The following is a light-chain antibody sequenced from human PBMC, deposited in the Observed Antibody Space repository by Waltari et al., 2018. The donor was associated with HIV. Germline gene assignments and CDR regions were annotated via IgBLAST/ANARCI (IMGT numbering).Light chain of an antibody. J-gene: IGLJ2*01. V-gene: IGLV2-11*01. CDR2: GIT. CDR3: CSYTGTYTSVV. Sequence: SALPQPRPVSGSPGQSVTIPRTGPRDDVGRSAYFSWYQQHPGKAPKLMIYGITKRPSGVPDRFSGSKSGNTASLTISGLQAEDEADYYCCSYTGTYTSVVFGGGTKLTVL. CDR1: RDDVGRSAY.